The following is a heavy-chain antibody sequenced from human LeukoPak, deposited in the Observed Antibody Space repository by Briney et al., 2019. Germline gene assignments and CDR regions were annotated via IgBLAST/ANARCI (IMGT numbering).Heavy chain of an antibody. D-gene: IGHD3-22*01. CDR1: GFTFSSYA. Sequence: GGSLRLSCAASGFTFSSYAMSWVRQAPGKGLEWVSAISGSGGSTYYADSVKGRFTISRDNSKNTLYLQMNSLRAEDTAVYYCAKISVVRGFRGGFDAFDIWGQGTMVTVSS. CDR2: ISGSGGST. CDR3: AKISVVRGFRGGFDAFDI. V-gene: IGHV3-23*01. J-gene: IGHJ3*02.